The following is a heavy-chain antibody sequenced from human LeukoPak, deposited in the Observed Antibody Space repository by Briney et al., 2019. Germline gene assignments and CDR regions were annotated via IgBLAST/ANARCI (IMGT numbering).Heavy chain of an antibody. Sequence: GRSLRLSCAASGFTFSSYAMHWVRQAPGKGLEWVAVISYDGSNKYYADSVKGRFTISRDNSKNTLYLQMNSLRAEDTAVYYCARDLRYFDWLKSPFDYWGQGTLVTVSS. CDR2: ISYDGSNK. V-gene: IGHV3-30-3*01. J-gene: IGHJ4*02. D-gene: IGHD3-9*01. CDR3: ARDLRYFDWLKSPFDY. CDR1: GFTFSSYA.